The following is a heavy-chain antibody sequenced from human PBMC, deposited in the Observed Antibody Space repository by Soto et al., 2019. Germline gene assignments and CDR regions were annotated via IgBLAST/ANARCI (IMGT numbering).Heavy chain of an antibody. D-gene: IGHD3-10*01. V-gene: IGHV4-59*11. Sequence: SLTQSLTSTVSGGSIRDHYCRCIRQPTGKGLEWIGYIYYSGTTSYNPSLNSRVTISVDTSKNQFSLKLNSVTAADTAVYYCARESYYGSGATVVGYWGLGTLVTVSS. CDR3: ARESYYGSGATVVGY. CDR2: IYYSGTT. J-gene: IGHJ4*02. CDR1: GGSIRDHY.